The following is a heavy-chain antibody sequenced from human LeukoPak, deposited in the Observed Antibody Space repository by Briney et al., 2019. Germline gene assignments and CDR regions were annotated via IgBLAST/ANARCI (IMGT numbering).Heavy chain of an antibody. Sequence: VASVKVSCKASGYTFTSYGISWVRQAPGQGLEWMGWISAYNGNTNYAQKLQGRVTMTTDTSTSTAYMELRSLRSDDTAVYYCARDKGPLYSNWVDYWGQGTLVTVSS. J-gene: IGHJ4*02. CDR2: ISAYNGNT. D-gene: IGHD4-11*01. V-gene: IGHV1-18*01. CDR3: ARDKGPLYSNWVDY. CDR1: GYTFTSYG.